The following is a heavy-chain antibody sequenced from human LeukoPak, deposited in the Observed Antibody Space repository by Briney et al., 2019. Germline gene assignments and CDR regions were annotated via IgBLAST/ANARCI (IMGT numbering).Heavy chain of an antibody. J-gene: IGHJ6*02. Sequence: GGSLRLSCAASGFTFRDYSMNWVRQAPGKGPECVSYISPTSSTIFYADSVKGRFTISRDNAKNSLYLQMNSLRAEDTAVYYCARESESLFPPVWDYYYGMDVWGQGTTVTVSS. CDR3: ARESESLFPPVWDYYYGMDV. CDR2: ISPTSSTI. CDR1: GFTFRDYS. V-gene: IGHV3-48*04. D-gene: IGHD1-26*01.